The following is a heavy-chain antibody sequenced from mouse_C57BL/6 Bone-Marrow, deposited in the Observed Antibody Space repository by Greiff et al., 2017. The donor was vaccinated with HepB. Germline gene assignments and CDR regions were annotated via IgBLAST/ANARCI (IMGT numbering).Heavy chain of an antibody. CDR3: ASAPHYYGYDLDWYYDV. CDR1: GFTFSSYG. Sequence: EVKLVESGGDLVKPGGSLKLSCAASGFTFSSYGMSWVRQTPDKRLEWVATISSGGSYTYYPDSVKGRFTISIDNAKNTLDLQMSSLKSEDTAMYYCASAPHYYGYDLDWYYDVWCTGTTVTVSS. D-gene: IGHD2-2*01. V-gene: IGHV5-6*01. CDR2: ISSGGSYT. J-gene: IGHJ1*03.